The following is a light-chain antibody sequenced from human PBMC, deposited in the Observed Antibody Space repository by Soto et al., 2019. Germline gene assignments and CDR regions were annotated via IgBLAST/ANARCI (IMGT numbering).Light chain of an antibody. CDR3: QHYKTYPYT. Sequence: DIQMTQSPSTLSASVGDRVTITCRASQSISSWFAWYQQKPGKAPKLLIYDASSLESWVPSRFSGSGSGTEFTLTISSLQPDDFATYYCQHYKTYPYTFGQGTKVDI. CDR1: QSISSW. V-gene: IGKV1-5*01. J-gene: IGKJ2*01. CDR2: DAS.